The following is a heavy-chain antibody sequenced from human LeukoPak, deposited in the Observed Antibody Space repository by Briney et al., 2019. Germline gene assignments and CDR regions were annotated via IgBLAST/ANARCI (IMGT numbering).Heavy chain of an antibody. D-gene: IGHD5-24*01. Sequence: PGESLKISCKVSGYSFSYYWIAWVRQMPGKRLEWMGIIYPGDSDTRYSPSFQGHVTISADKSITTAYLQWSSLEASDTAMYYCARRRDGYNYYFDYWGQGTLVTVSS. V-gene: IGHV5-51*01. CDR3: ARRRDGYNYYFDY. J-gene: IGHJ4*02. CDR2: IYPGDSDT. CDR1: GYSFSYYW.